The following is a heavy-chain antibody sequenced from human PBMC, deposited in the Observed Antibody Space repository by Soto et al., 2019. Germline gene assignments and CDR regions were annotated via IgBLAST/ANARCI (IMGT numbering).Heavy chain of an antibody. V-gene: IGHV4-39*01. CDR2: IYYSGST. CDR3: ARHDGAAMKTYYGMDV. CDR1: GGSISSSSYY. J-gene: IGHJ6*02. Sequence: SETLSLTCTVSGGSISSSSYYWGWIRQPPGKGLEWIGSIYYSGSTYYNPSLKSRVTISVDTSKNQFSLKLSSVTAADTAVYYCARHDGAAMKTYYGMDVWGQGTTVTVSS. D-gene: IGHD5-18*01.